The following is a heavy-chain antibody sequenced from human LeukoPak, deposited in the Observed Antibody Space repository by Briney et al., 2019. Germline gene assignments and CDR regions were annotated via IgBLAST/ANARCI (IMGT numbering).Heavy chain of an antibody. Sequence: GGSLRLSCAASGFAFSSFAMTWVRQAPGKGLEWVSSITGNGGVTSYADSVKGRFTVTRDNSKNTLYLQMNSLRAEDTAVYYCAKEGYYDSSGYLDYWGQGTLVTVSS. D-gene: IGHD3-22*01. CDR1: GFAFSSFA. CDR2: ITGNGGVT. CDR3: AKEGYYDSSGYLDY. V-gene: IGHV3-23*01. J-gene: IGHJ4*02.